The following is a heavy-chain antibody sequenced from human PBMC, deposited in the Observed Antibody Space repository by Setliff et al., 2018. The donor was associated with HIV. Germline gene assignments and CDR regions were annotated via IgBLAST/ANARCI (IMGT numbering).Heavy chain of an antibody. CDR1: GYGLTDFY. Sequence: ASVKVSCKASGYGLTDFYIHWVRQAPGQGLEWMGWITPNSGGTEYAGKFQGRVTLTRDTSINTAYMEVTRLTSDDTAVYYCAGVSSQFSEWRKDYFEYWGRGSLVTVSS. V-gene: IGHV1-2*02. CDR2: ITPNSGGT. J-gene: IGHJ4*02. CDR3: AGVSSQFSEWRKDYFEY. D-gene: IGHD3-3*01.